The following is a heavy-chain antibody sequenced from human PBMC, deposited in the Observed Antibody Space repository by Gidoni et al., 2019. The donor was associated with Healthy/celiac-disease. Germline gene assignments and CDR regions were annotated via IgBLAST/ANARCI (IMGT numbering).Heavy chain of an antibody. D-gene: IGHD4-17*01. CDR3: AKDLRDGDYLFDY. CDR2: ISGSGGST. CDR1: GFTVSSYS. V-gene: IGHV3-23*01. J-gene: IGHJ4*02. Sequence: EVQLLESGGGLVQPGGSLRLSCAASGFTVSSYSMSWVRQAPGKGLEWVSAISGSGGSTYYADSVKGRFTISRDNSKNTLYLQMNSLRAEDTAVYYCAKDLRDGDYLFDYWGQGTLVTVSS.